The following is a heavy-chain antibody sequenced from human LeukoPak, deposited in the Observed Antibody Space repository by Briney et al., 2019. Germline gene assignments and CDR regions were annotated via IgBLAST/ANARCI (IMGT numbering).Heavy chain of an antibody. CDR3: AITMVRGVIPPGTKPDNAFDI. Sequence: ALVTVSFKASGYTFTIYGISWVRQAPGQGREGMGWISAYNGNTNYAQKLQGRVTMTTDTSTSTAYMELRSLRSDDTAVYYCAITMVRGVIPPGTKPDNAFDIWGQGTMVTVSS. CDR1: GYTFTIYG. D-gene: IGHD3-10*01. CDR2: ISAYNGNT. V-gene: IGHV1-18*01. J-gene: IGHJ3*02.